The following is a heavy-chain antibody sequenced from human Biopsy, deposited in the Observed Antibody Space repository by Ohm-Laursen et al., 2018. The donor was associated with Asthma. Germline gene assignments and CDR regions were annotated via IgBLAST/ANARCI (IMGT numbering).Heavy chain of an antibody. V-gene: IGHV1-2*06. J-gene: IGHJ6*02. D-gene: IGHD3-10*01. CDR1: GYTFNAYY. CDR3: ARAPQPQNYGSGNAQYGLDV. Sequence: SVKVSCKASGYTFNAYYIHWVRQAPGQEFEWMGRINPNSGNTHYAHKFQGRVTMTRDTSISTVYMEPTRLRSDDTAVYYCARAPQPQNYGSGNAQYGLDVWGQGTTVTVSS. CDR2: INPNSGNT.